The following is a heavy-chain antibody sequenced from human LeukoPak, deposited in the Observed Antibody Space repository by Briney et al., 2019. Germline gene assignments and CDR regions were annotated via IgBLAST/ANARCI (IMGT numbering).Heavy chain of an antibody. Sequence: GGPLRLSCAASGFTFSNYGMHWVRQAPGKGLEWVVVISHDGSNNNYADSVKGRFTSSRDNSKNTMYLQMNNLRAEDTAVYYCARGITMIVIVSPGAFDIWGQGTMVTVSS. CDR1: GFTFSNYG. D-gene: IGHD3-22*01. CDR2: ISHDGSNN. J-gene: IGHJ3*02. V-gene: IGHV3-30*03. CDR3: ARGITMIVIVSPGAFDI.